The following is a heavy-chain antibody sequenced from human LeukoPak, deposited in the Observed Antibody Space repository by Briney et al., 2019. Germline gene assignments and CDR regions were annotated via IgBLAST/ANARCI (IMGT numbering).Heavy chain of an antibody. V-gene: IGHV4-39*01. CDR3: ARGSSGWSHEFDP. CDR2: IYYSGST. CDR1: GGSISSSSYY. Sequence: PSETLSLTCTVSGGSISSSSYYWGWTRQPPGKGLEWIGSIYYSGSTYYNPSLKSRVTISVDTSKNQFSLKLSSVTAADTAVYYCARGSSGWSHEFDPWGQGTLVTVSS. D-gene: IGHD6-13*01. J-gene: IGHJ5*02.